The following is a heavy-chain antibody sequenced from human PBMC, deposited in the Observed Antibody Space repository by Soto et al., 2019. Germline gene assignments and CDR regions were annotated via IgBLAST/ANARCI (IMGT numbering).Heavy chain of an antibody. CDR2: IYYSGST. V-gene: IGHV4-31*03. J-gene: IGHJ4*02. CDR3: ARFGYYYDSSGCLYYFDY. CDR1: GGSISSGGYY. Sequence: SETLSLTCTVSGGSISSGGYYWSWIRQHPGKGLEWIGYIYYSGSTYYNPSLKSRVTISVDTSKNQFSLKLSSVTAADTAVYYCARFGYYYDSSGCLYYFDYWGQGTLVTVSS. D-gene: IGHD3-22*01.